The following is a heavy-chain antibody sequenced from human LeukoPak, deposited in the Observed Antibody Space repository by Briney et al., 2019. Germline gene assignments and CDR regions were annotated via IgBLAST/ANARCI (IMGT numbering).Heavy chain of an antibody. V-gene: IGHV4-39*07. CDR1: GGSISTSNYY. CDR3: ASLFHTYYYYYMDV. Sequence: SETLSLTCTVSGGSISTSNYYWGWIRQSPGKGLEWIGSIYHSGRTSYNPSLKSRLTISVDTSKNQFSLKLSSVTAADTAVYYCASLFHTYYYYYMDVWGKGTTVTVSS. CDR2: IYHSGRT. J-gene: IGHJ6*03.